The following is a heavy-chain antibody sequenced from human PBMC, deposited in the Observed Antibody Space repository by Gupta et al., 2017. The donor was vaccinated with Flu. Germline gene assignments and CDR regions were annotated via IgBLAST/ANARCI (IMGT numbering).Heavy chain of an antibody. CDR3: ARPDGYPTDAFDI. J-gene: IGHJ3*02. CDR2: IYYSGST. CDR1: GGSISSSSYY. D-gene: IGHD5-12*01. Sequence: QLQLQESGPGLVKPSETLSLTCTVSGGSISSSSYYWGWIRQPPGKGLEWIGSIYYSGSTYYNPSLKSRVTISVDTSKNQFSLKLSSVTAADTAVYYCARPDGYPTDAFDIWGQGTMVTVSS. V-gene: IGHV4-39*01.